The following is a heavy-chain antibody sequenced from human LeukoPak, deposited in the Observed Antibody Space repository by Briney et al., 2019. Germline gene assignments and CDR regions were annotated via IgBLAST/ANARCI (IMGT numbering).Heavy chain of an antibody. D-gene: IGHD5-18*01. Sequence: ASVKVSCKASGGTFSSYAISWVRQAPGQGLEWMGGIIPILGTANYAQKFQGRVTITADESTSTAYMELSSLRSEDTAVYYCARAPSGYSYGFRYYFDYWGQGTLVTVSS. CDR3: ARAPSGYSYGFRYYFDY. V-gene: IGHV1-69*13. J-gene: IGHJ4*02. CDR2: IIPILGTA. CDR1: GGTFSSYA.